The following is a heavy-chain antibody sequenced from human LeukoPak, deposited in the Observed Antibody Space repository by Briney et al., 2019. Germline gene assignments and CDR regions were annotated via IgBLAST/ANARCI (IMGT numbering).Heavy chain of an antibody. D-gene: IGHD1-26*01. Sequence: LGASVKVSCKASGYTFTSYDINWVRQATGQGLEWVGWMNPNSGNTGYAQKFQGRVTITRNTSISTAYMELSSLRSEDTAVYYCARGPPGSSIHRYYYYMDVWGKGTTVTVSS. CDR1: GYTFTSYD. V-gene: IGHV1-8*03. CDR3: ARGPPGSSIHRYYYYMDV. J-gene: IGHJ6*03. CDR2: MNPNSGNT.